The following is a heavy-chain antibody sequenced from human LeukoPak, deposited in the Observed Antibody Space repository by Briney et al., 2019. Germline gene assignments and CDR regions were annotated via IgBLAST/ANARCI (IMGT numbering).Heavy chain of an antibody. CDR2: IYYSGST. V-gene: IGHV4-39*01. J-gene: IGHJ4*02. Sequence: PSETLSLTCTVSGGSISSSSYYWGWIRQPPGKGLEWIGSIYYSGSTYYNPSLKSRVTISVDTSKNQFSLKLSSVTAADTAVYYCARMTDDYWGQGTLVTVSS. CDR1: GGSISSSSYY. CDR3: ARMTDDY.